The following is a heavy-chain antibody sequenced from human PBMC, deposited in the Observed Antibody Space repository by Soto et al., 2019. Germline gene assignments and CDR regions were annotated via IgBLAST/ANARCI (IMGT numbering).Heavy chain of an antibody. V-gene: IGHV3-23*01. CDR2: ISGSGGST. CDR3: AKAAVIPTETIFGVVIFDY. Sequence: GGSLRLSCAASGFPFSSYAMSWVRQAPGKGLEWVSAISGSGGSTYYADSVKGRFTISRDNSKNTLYLQMNSLRAEDTAVYYSAKAAVIPTETIFGVVIFDYWGQGTLVTVSS. J-gene: IGHJ4*02. D-gene: IGHD3-3*01. CDR1: GFPFSSYA.